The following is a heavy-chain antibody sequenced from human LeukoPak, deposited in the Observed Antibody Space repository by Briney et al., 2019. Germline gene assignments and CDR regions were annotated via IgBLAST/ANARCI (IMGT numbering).Heavy chain of an antibody. J-gene: IGHJ4*02. CDR3: ARSRYCSSTSCYTGRFDY. D-gene: IGHD2-2*02. CDR1: GYTFTSYG. CDR2: ISAYNGNT. V-gene: IGHV1-18*01. Sequence: EASVKVSCKASGYTFTSYGFSWVRQAPGQGLEWMGWISAYNGNTNYAQKLQGRVTMTTDTSTSTAYMELRSLRSDDTAVYYCARSRYCSSTSCYTGRFDYWGQGTLITVSS.